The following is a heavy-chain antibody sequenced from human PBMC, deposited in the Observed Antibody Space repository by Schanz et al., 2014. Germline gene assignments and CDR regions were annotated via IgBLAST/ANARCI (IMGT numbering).Heavy chain of an antibody. CDR3: AKQIHYDILSVTRN. Sequence: VQLVESGGGLVKPGGSLRLSCAASGFIFSSYAMSWVRQAPGKGLEWVSALSGSGGSTYYADSVKGRFTISRDNSKNTLYLQMNSLRAEDTAVYYCAKQIHYDILSVTRNWGQGTLVTVAS. J-gene: IGHJ4*02. D-gene: IGHD3-9*01. V-gene: IGHV3-23*04. CDR1: GFIFSSYA. CDR2: LSGSGGST.